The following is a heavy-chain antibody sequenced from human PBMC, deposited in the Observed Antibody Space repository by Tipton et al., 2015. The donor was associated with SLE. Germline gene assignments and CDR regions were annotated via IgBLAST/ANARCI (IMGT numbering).Heavy chain of an antibody. CDR2: ISSSSSYI. V-gene: IGHV3-21*01. D-gene: IGHD3-22*01. Sequence: SLRLSCAASGFTFTTYSMNWVRQAPGKGLEWVSSISSSSSYIYYADSVKGRFTISRDNAKNSLYLQMNSLRAEDTAVYYCARDGFDSSGYYPPFDYWGQGTLVTVSS. J-gene: IGHJ4*02. CDR3: ARDGFDSSGYYPPFDY. CDR1: GFTFTTYS.